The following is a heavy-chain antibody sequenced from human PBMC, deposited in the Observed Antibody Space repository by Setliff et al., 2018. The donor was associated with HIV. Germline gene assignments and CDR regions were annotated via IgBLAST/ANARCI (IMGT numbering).Heavy chain of an antibody. Sequence: LRLSCAASGFIFSSYAMSWVRQAPGKGLEWVSAISGSGANTYYADSVKGRFTISRDNSKNTLYLQMNSLRAEDTAVYYCAKCGGVTCYSASWYFDYWGQGTLVTVSS. CDR1: GFIFSSYA. J-gene: IGHJ4*02. D-gene: IGHD2-15*01. CDR2: ISGSGANT. V-gene: IGHV3-23*01. CDR3: AKCGGVTCYSASWYFDY.